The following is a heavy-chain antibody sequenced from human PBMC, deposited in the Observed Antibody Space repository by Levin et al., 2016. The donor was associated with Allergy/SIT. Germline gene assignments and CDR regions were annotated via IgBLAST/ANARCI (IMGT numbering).Heavy chain of an antibody. CDR2: INHSGST. CDR1: GGSFSGYY. J-gene: IGHJ6*03. Sequence: SETLSLTCAVYGGSFSGYYWSWIRQPPGKGLEWIGEINHSGSTNYNPSLKSRVTISVDTSKNQFSLKLSSVTAADTAVYYCASLVPRHSSSPPLKNYYYYMDVWGKGTTVTVSS. V-gene: IGHV4-34*01. D-gene: IGHD6-6*01. CDR3: ASLVPRHSSSPPLKNYYYYMDV.